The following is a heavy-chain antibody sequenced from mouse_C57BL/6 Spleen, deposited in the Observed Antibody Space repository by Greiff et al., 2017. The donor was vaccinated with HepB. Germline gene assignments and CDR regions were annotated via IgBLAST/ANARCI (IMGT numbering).Heavy chain of an antibody. D-gene: IGHD1-1*01. CDR3: ARMGYYYGSSHYYAMDY. V-gene: IGHV1-81*01. Sequence: VNVVESGAELARPGASVKLSCKASGYTFTSYGISWVKQRTGQGLEWIGEIYPRSGNTYYNEKFKGKATLTADKSSSTAYMELRSLTSEDSAVYFCARMGYYYGSSHYYAMDYWGQGTSVTVSS. CDR1: GYTFTSYG. CDR2: IYPRSGNT. J-gene: IGHJ4*01.